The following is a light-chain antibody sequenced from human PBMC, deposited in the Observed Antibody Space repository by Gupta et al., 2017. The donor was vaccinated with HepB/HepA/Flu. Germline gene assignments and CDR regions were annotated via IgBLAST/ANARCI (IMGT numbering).Light chain of an antibody. J-gene: IGKJ4*01. CDR3: QKYDNCLRSY. CDR2: DAS. V-gene: IGKV1-33*01. Sequence: DIQMTQSPSSLSASVGDRVTITCQASQDILNFMNWYQQKPGQAPKLLVYDASKWETGVPSRFSGSGYGTVFNFTISSRQSEDIAPYYCQKYDNCLRSYFGGGTKVDIK. CDR1: QDILNF.